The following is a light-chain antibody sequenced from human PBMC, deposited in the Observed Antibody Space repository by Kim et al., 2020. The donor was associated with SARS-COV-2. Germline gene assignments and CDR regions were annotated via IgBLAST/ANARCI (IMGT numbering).Light chain of an antibody. CDR3: TSYTRSDTWV. V-gene: IGLV2-14*03. CDR1: SSDVGAYNL. Sequence: QSALTQPASVSGSPGQSVTISCTGTSSDVGAYNLVSWYQQHPGKAPKFMIHDVGQRPSGVSNRFSGSKSGNTASLTISGLQAEDEADYYCTSYTRSDTWVFGGGTQLTVL. J-gene: IGLJ3*02. CDR2: DVG.